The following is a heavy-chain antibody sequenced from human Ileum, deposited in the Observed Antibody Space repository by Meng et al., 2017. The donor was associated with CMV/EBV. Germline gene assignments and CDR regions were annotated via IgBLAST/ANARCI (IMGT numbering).Heavy chain of an antibody. D-gene: IGHD2-8*01. CDR2: IRQDGSEK. J-gene: IGHJ4*02. CDR1: GFTFSASW. V-gene: IGHV3-7*01. CDR3: ARAPPPRCTEGVCYPYFDY. Sequence: GESLKISCAASGFTFSASWMSWVRQAPGKSLEWVANIRQDGSEKFYVDSVKGRFTISRDNAKNSLYLQMNSLRVEDTAVYYCARAPPPRCTEGVCYPYFDYWGQGTLVTVSS.